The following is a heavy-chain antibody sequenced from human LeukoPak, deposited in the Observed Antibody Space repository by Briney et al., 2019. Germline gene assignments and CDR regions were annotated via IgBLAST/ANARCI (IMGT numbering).Heavy chain of an antibody. J-gene: IGHJ4*02. Sequence: PGGSLRLSCAASGFTFSSYEMNWVRQAPGKGLEWVSYITSSGNIIYYADSVKGRFTISRDNAKNSLYLQMNSLRAEDTAVYYCASSSSGWYYFDYWGQGTLVTVSS. CDR3: ASSSSGWYYFDY. CDR2: ITSSGNII. D-gene: IGHD6-19*01. V-gene: IGHV3-48*03. CDR1: GFTFSSYE.